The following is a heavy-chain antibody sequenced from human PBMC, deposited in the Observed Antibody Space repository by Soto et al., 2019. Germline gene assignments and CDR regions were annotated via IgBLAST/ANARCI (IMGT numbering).Heavy chain of an antibody. CDR3: SRRGGGCIRACCSLGHYYAMDV. D-gene: IGHD3-3*02. CDR1: GYPFTGYY. V-gene: IGHV1-2*02. J-gene: IGHJ6*02. CDR2: INPYSGAT. Sequence: DSVQVSCTASGYPFTGYYIDWVRQAPGQGLEWMGWINPYSGATNFAQNFQGRVTLTWDTSIDTAFMELNRLKSDDTAVYFCSRRGGGCIRACCSLGHYYAMDVWGQGIKVTVFS.